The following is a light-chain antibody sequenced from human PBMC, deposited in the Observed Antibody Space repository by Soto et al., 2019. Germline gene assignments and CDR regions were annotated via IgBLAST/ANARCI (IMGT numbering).Light chain of an antibody. V-gene: IGKV1-39*01. CDR2: AAS. CDR3: QQSYRAAWT. CDR1: QSIAGY. Sequence: MTQSPSSLSASVGDRVTIPCRASQSIAGYLNWYQQKPGKAPKVLIYAASSLQTGVPSRFSGSGSGTDFTLTISSLQPEDFATYFCQQSYRAAWTFGQGTKVDIK. J-gene: IGKJ1*01.